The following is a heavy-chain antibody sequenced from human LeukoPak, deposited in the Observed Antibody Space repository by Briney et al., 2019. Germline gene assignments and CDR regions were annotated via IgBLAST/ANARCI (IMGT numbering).Heavy chain of an antibody. CDR1: GGSVSSGSYY. V-gene: IGHV4-61*01. CDR3: ARERTVTTLFDY. D-gene: IGHD4-17*01. Sequence: SETLSLTCTDSGGSVSSGSYYWSWIRQPPGKGLERIGYIYYSGSTNYNPSLKSRVTISVDTSKNQFSLKLSSVTAADTAVYYCARERTVTTLFDYWGQGTLVTVSS. CDR2: IYYSGST. J-gene: IGHJ4*02.